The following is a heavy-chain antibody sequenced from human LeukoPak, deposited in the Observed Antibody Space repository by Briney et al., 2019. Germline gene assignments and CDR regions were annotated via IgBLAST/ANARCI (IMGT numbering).Heavy chain of an antibody. CDR2: IKQDGSEK. CDR3: AKDRTYGDYVWYFDY. Sequence: GGSLRLSCAASGFTFSTYWMSWLRQAPGKGLEWVANIKQDGSEKYYVDSVKGRFTISRDNAKNSLFLQMNNLRAEDTAVYYCAKDRTYGDYVWYFDYWGQGTLVTVSS. D-gene: IGHD4-17*01. V-gene: IGHV3-7*03. J-gene: IGHJ4*02. CDR1: GFTFSTYW.